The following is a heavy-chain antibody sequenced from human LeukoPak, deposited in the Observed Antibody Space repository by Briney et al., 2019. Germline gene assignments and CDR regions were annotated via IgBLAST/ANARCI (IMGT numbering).Heavy chain of an antibody. D-gene: IGHD5-12*01. V-gene: IGHV1-46*01. CDR3: ARESNGGYSGYDPSLSLGD. CDR1: GYTFTSYY. J-gene: IGHJ4*02. CDR2: INPSGGST. Sequence: ASVKVSCKASGYTFTSYYMHWVRQAPGQGLEWMGIINPSGGSTSYAQKFQGRVTMTRDTSTSTVYMELSSLRSEDTAVYYCARESNGGYSGYDPSLSLGDWGQGTLVTVSS.